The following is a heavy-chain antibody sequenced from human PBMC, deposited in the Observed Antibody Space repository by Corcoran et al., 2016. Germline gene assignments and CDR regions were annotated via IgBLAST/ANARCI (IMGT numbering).Heavy chain of an antibody. J-gene: IGHJ6*02. Sequence: QVQLVQSGAEVKKPGSSVKVSCKASGGTFSSYTISWVRQAPGQGLEWMGGIIPIFGTTSYAQKFQGRVTITVDKSTSTAYMELSSLRSEETAVYYCARGYAYYYYYGMDVWGQGTTVTVSS. D-gene: IGHD2-8*01. CDR1: GGTFSSYT. CDR3: ARGYAYYYYYGMDV. CDR2: IIPIFGTT. V-gene: IGHV1-69*06.